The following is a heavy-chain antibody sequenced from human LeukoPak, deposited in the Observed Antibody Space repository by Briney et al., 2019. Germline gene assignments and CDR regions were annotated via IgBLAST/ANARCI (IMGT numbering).Heavy chain of an antibody. CDR3: ARDRGSTMVRSFDI. CDR1: GFTFSSYE. CDR2: ISSSGNSM. Sequence: GGSLRLSCAASGFTFSSYEMNWVRQGPGKGPEWVSYISSSGNSMYYADSVKGRFTISRDNAKNSLYLQMNSLRAEDTALYYCARDRGSTMVRSFDIWGQGTMVTVSS. V-gene: IGHV3-48*03. J-gene: IGHJ3*02. D-gene: IGHD4/OR15-4a*01.